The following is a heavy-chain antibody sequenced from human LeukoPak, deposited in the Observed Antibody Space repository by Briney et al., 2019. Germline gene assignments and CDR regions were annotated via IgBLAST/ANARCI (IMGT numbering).Heavy chain of an antibody. V-gene: IGHV4-39*01. J-gene: IGHJ4*02. CDR3: VSLGSWSHHFDY. D-gene: IGHD6-13*01. CDR1: GGSISSSSYY. CDR2: IYYSGRI. Sequence: PSETLSLTCTVSGGSISSSSYYWGWIRQPPGKGLEWIGSIYYSGRIYYNPSLKSRVTISVDTSKNQFSLKLSSVTAADTAVYYCVSLGSWSHHFDYWGQGTLVTVSS.